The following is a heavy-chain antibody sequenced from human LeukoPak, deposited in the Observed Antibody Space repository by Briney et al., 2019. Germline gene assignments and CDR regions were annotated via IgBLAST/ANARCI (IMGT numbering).Heavy chain of an antibody. CDR2: ITSGSSDI. CDR1: GFTFCRYS. J-gene: IGHJ4*02. CDR3: ARDSIGPKSGSAQPLDY. V-gene: IGHV3-21*01. D-gene: IGHD2/OR15-2a*01. Sequence: GGSLRLSCAASGFTFCRYSMNWVREARGKGREWVSSITSGSSDIYYADSVKGRFTISRDNAKNSLYLQMNSLRAEDTAVYYCARDSIGPKSGSAQPLDYWGQGTLVTVSS.